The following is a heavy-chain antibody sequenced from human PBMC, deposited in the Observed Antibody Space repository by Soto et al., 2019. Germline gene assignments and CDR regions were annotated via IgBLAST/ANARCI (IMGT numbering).Heavy chain of an antibody. CDR2: IYPGDSDT. D-gene: IGHD2-2*01. J-gene: IGHJ6*02. Sequence: GESLKISCKGSGYSFTSYWIGWVRQMPGKGLEWMGIIYPGDSDTRYSPSFQGQVTISADKSISTAYLQWSSLKASDTAMYYCARSPVVPAARFDYYYGMDVWGQGTTVTVSS. CDR3: ARSPVVPAARFDYYYGMDV. CDR1: GYSFTSYW. V-gene: IGHV5-51*01.